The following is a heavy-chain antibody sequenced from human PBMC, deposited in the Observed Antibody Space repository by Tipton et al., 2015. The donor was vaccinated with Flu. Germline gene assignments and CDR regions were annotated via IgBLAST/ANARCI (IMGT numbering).Heavy chain of an antibody. CDR1: GGSVSGHY. V-gene: IGHV4-34*01. CDR2: INHSGRT. Sequence: TLSLTCAVYGGSVSGHYWSWIRQPPGKGLEWIVEINHSGRTDYNPSLKSRVTISVDTSKNQFSLKLSSVTAADTVMYYCARVGDGYAYDYWGQGTLVTVSS. D-gene: IGHD5-24*01. J-gene: IGHJ4*02. CDR3: ARVGDGYAYDY.